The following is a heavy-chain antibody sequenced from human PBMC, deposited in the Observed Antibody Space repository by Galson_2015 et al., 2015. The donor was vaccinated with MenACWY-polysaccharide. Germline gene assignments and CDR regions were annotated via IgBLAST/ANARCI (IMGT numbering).Heavy chain of an antibody. CDR3: ARGYMVRGGYFDP. V-gene: IGHV3-48*01. CDR2: IGTSSSTI. Sequence: SLRLSCAVSRFTFSSYLMTWVRQAPGKGLEWVSYIGTSSSTISYADSVKGRFTISRDNAENSLYLQMSSLRVEDTAVYYCARGYMVRGGYFDPWGHGTLVTVSS. D-gene: IGHD3-10*01. CDR1: RFTFSSYL. J-gene: IGHJ4*01.